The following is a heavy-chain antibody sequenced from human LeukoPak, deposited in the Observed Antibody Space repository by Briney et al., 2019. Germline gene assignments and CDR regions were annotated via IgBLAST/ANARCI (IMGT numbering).Heavy chain of an antibody. CDR1: GFIFSDYY. V-gene: IGHV3-11*01. CDR2: ISPSQNDI. D-gene: IGHD6-6*01. J-gene: IGHJ4*02. Sequence: GGSLRLSCAASGFIFSDYYMSWIRQAPGKGLEWVAYISPSQNDIYNTESVRGRFTISRDNAKNSLYLQMSSLRADDTAVYYCTSGSSSVGYWGQGTLVTVSS. CDR3: TSGSSSVGY.